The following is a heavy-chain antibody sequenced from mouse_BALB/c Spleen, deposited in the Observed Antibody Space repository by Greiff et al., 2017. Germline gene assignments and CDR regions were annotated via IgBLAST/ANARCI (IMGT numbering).Heavy chain of an antibody. D-gene: IGHD1-1*01. CDR1: GYTFTNYW. J-gene: IGHJ3*01. V-gene: IGHV1-63*02. CDR3: AYYYGSRGAWFAY. CDR2: IYPGGGYT. Sequence: VQLQQSGAELVRPGTSVKISCTASGYTFTNYWLGWVKQRPGHGLEWIGDIYPGGGYTNYNEKFKGKATLTADTSSSTAYMQLSSLTSEDSAVYFCAYYYGSRGAWFAYWGQGTLVTVSA.